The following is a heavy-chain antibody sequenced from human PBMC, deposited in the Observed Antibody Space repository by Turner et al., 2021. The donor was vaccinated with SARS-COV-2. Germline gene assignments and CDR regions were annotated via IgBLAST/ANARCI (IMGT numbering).Heavy chain of an antibody. CDR3: ATGYQLRVNWFDP. CDR1: GYTLTELS. J-gene: IGHJ5*02. CDR2: FDHEDGET. Sequence: QVQLVQSGAEVKKPGASVKVSCKISGYTLTELSMYWVRQAPGKGLECMGGFDHEDGETIYAQNFQGRVTMTEDTSTDTAYMELSSLRSEDTAVYFCATGYQLRVNWFDPWGQGTLVTVSS. V-gene: IGHV1-24*01. D-gene: IGHD2-2*01.